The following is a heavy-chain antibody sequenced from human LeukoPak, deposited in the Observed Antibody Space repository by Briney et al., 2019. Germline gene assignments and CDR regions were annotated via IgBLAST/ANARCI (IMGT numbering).Heavy chain of an antibody. D-gene: IGHD5-12*01. CDR2: IKQDGSEI. Sequence: GGSLRLPCAASGFTFSNYWMGWVRQAPGKGLEWVANIKQDGSEIYYVDSVKGRFTISRDTAKDSLYLQMNSLRAEDTAVYYCVRDGGVSGYDLLDYWGQGTLVTVSS. V-gene: IGHV3-7*01. CDR3: VRDGGVSGYDLLDY. J-gene: IGHJ4*02. CDR1: GFTFSNYW.